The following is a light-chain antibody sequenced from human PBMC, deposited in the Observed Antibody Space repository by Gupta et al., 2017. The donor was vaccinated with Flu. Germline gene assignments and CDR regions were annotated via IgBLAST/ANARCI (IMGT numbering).Light chain of an antibody. CDR1: ALPKKY. CDR3: YSTDTSGNHRV. J-gene: IGLJ3*02. V-gene: IGLV3-10*01. CDR2: EDR. Sequence: SYELPQPPSVSVSPGQTARITCSGDALPKKYAYWYQQKSGQAPVLIIYEDRKRPSGIPERFSGSSSGTMATLTISGAQGEDEADYYCYSTDTSGNHRVFGGGTNLTVL.